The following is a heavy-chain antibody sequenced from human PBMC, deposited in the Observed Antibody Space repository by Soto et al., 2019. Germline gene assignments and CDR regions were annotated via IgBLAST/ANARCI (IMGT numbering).Heavy chain of an antibody. Sequence: QVQLQQWGAGLLKPSETLSLTCAVYGGSFSGYYWSWIRQPPGKGLEWIGEINHSGSTNYNPSLKSRVTISVDTSKNQFSLKLSSVTAAATAVYYCARSSSVVVLAATYYFDYWGQGTLVTVSS. D-gene: IGHD2-2*01. CDR2: INHSGST. CDR1: GGSFSGYY. J-gene: IGHJ4*02. V-gene: IGHV4-34*01. CDR3: ARSSSVVVLAATYYFDY.